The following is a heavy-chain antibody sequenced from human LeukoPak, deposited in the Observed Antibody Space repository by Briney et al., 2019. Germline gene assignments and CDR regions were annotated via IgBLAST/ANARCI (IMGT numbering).Heavy chain of an antibody. CDR1: GDSISSSFYY. CDR3: ARRRSNWYFDL. CDR2: IYYSGST. J-gene: IGHJ2*01. V-gene: IGHV4-39*01. Sequence: SETLSLTCTVPGDSISSSFYYWDWIRQPPGKGLEWIGSIYYSGSTYYNPSLKSRVTISVDTSKSQLSLKLSSVTAADTAVYYCARRRSNWYFDLWGRGTLVTVSS.